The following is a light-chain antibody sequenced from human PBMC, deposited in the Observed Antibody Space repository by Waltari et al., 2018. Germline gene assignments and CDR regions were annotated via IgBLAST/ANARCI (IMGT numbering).Light chain of an antibody. CDR3: HSRDASGVGGS. CDR1: GLRSYY. CDR2: DKT. V-gene: IGLV3-19*01. J-gene: IGLJ2*01. Sequence: SSELTQDPAVSVAMGQTVTITCQGNGLRSYYASWYQQRQGQAPILIMYDKTNRPSGVPDRFSGSNSDNTASLTITGAQAEDEASYYCHSRDASGVGGSFGGGTKLTVL.